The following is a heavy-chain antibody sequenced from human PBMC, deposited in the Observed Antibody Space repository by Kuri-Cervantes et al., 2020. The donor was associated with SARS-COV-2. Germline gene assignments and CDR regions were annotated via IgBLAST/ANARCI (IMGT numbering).Heavy chain of an antibody. Sequence: SKLLTPPCSVLGGSIRSGAYYCHWIRHRPGKGLEWIGNIYYNGITYYNPSLKSRITISVDTSKNQFSLKLSSVTDADTAVYYCATDKPSYGGNGYLELWGQGTLVTVSS. CDR1: GGSIRSGAYY. V-gene: IGHV4-31*03. J-gene: IGHJ1*01. CDR3: ATDKPSYGGNGYLEL. D-gene: IGHD4-23*01. CDR2: IYYNGIT.